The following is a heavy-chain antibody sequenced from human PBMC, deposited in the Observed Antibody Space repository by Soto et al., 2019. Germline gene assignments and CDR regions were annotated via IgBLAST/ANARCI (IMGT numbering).Heavy chain of an antibody. D-gene: IGHD3-9*01. V-gene: IGHV3-23*01. Sequence: GGSLRLSCAASGFVFSNHAMTWVRQAPGEGLEWVSSISHDSDTTYYADSVRGRFTVSRDNSKYTLYLQMNSLRAEDTAVYYCAPILTGYYSHFDYWGQGTLVTVSS. CDR2: ISHDSDTT. J-gene: IGHJ4*02. CDR3: APILTGYYSHFDY. CDR1: GFVFSNHA.